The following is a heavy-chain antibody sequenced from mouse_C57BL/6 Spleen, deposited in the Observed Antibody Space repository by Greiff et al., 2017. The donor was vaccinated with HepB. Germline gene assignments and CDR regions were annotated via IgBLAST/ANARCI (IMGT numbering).Heavy chain of an antibody. Sequence: QVQLQQSGAELVRPGASVTLSCKASGYTFTDYEMHWVKQTPVHGLEWIGAIDPETGGTAYNQKFKGKAILTADKSSSTAYMELRSLTSEDSAVYYCTRGHYGSSYWFAYWGQGTLVTVSA. CDR3: TRGHYGSSYWFAY. D-gene: IGHD1-1*01. V-gene: IGHV1-15*01. J-gene: IGHJ3*01. CDR2: IDPETGGT. CDR1: GYTFTDYE.